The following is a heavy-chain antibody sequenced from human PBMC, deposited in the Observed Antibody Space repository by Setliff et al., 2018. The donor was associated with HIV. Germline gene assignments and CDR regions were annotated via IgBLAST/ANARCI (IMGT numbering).Heavy chain of an antibody. D-gene: IGHD2-21*02. CDR1: GDSISSSY. CDR3: ASAGPYCGDDCPYNWLTP. Sequence: SETLSLTCTVSGDSISSSYWTWIRQPPGQGLEWIGYVHHSGSTKYNASLRSRVTMSVDTSKNLFSLTLRSVAAADTAVYYCASAGPYCGDDCPYNWLTPWGQGTLVTVSS. J-gene: IGHJ5*02. CDR2: VHHSGST. V-gene: IGHV4-59*01.